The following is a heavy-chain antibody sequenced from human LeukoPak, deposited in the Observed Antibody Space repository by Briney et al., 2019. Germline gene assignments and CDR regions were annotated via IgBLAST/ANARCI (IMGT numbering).Heavy chain of an antibody. D-gene: IGHD2-2*01. CDR2: IWYDGSNK. Sequence: GGSLRLSCAASGFTFSSYGMHWVRQATGKGLEWVAVIWYDGSNKYYADSVKGRFTISRDNSKNTLYLQMNSLRAEDTAVYYCAKDLGGIVVVPAAPDYWGQGTLVTVSS. CDR1: GFTFSSYG. CDR3: AKDLGGIVVVPAAPDY. V-gene: IGHV3-33*06. J-gene: IGHJ4*02.